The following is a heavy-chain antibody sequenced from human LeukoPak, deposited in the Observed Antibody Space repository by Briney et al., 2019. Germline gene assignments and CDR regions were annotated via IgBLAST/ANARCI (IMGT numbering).Heavy chain of an antibody. D-gene: IGHD6-13*01. CDR2: IIPSSGGT. Sequence: ASVKVSCKASGYTFTGYYLYWVRQAPGQGLEWMGWIIPSSGGTNYAQKFQGRVTMTRDTSISTAYMELSRLRSDDTAVYYCARVLGYGSSWYYWGQGTLVTVSS. V-gene: IGHV1-2*02. J-gene: IGHJ4*02. CDR3: ARVLGYGSSWYY. CDR1: GYTFTGYY.